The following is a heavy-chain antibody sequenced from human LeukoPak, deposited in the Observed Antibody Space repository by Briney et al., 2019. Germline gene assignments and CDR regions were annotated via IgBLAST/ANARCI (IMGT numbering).Heavy chain of an antibody. Sequence: GGSLRLSCEASGFTFNSYAMHWVRQAPGKGLEWVAVIWYDGSKKYYVDSVKGRFTTSRDNSKTTLYLKMTSLRAENTAVYYVARDGSKYSGSYADYWGQRTLVSVSS. J-gene: IGHJ4*02. V-gene: IGHV3-33*01. CDR2: IWYDGSKK. CDR3: ARDGSKYSGSYADY. CDR1: GFTFNSYA. D-gene: IGHD1-26*01.